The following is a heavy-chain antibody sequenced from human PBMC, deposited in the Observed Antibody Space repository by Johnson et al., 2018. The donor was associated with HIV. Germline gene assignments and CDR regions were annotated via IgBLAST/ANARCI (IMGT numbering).Heavy chain of an antibody. J-gene: IGHJ3*02. V-gene: IGHV3-11*04. CDR2: ISSSRSNI. D-gene: IGHD3-10*01. Sequence: QVQLVESGGGLVKPGGSLRLSCAASGFTFSDYYMSWIRQAPGKGLEWVSYISSSRSNIYYADSVKGRFTISRDKAKNSVYLQMNSLRAEDTAMYYCAREQATLWFRASGAAFNIWGQGTMVTVSS. CDR1: GFTFSDYY. CDR3: AREQATLWFRASGAAFNI.